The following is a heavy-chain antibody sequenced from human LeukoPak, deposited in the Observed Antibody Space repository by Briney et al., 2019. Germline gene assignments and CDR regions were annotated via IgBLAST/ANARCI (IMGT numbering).Heavy chain of an antibody. Sequence: SETLSLTCTVSGGSVSSNNYYWGWIRQPPGMGLEWIGSIYYSGNTYYNPSLKSRVTISVDTSKNQFSLKLSSVTAADTAVYYCAKDIRSGCYLCAFDIWGQGTRVTVSS. J-gene: IGHJ3*02. CDR3: AKDIRSGCYLCAFDI. D-gene: IGHD6-19*01. CDR2: IYYSGNT. V-gene: IGHV4-39*07. CDR1: GGSVSSNNYY.